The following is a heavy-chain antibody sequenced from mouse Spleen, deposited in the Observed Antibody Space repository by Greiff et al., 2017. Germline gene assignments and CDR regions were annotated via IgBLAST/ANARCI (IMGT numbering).Heavy chain of an antibody. J-gene: IGHJ4*01. Sequence: QVQLQQPGAELVMPGASVKLSCKASGYTFTSYWMYWVKQRPGQGLEWIGEIDPSDSYTNYNQKFKGKATLTVDKSSSTAYMQLSSLTSEDSAVYYCARRRQLPYAMDYWGQGTSVTVSS. CDR2: IDPSDSYT. CDR3: ARRRQLPYAMDY. V-gene: IGHV1-69*01. CDR1: GYTFTSYW. D-gene: IGHD6-1*01.